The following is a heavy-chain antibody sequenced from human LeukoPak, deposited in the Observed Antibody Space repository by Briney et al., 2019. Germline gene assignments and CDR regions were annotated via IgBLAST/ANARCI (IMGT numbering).Heavy chain of an antibody. CDR2: INPNSGGT. V-gene: IGHV1-2*02. CDR1: GYTFTGYY. CDR3: AREYSGSYYSYFDY. D-gene: IGHD1-26*01. J-gene: IGHJ4*02. Sequence: GASVKVSCKASGYTFTGYYMHWVRQAPGQGLEWMGWINPNSGGTNYAQKFQGRVTMTRDTSISTAYMELSRLRSDDTAVYYCAREYSGSYYSYFDYWGQGTLVTVSS.